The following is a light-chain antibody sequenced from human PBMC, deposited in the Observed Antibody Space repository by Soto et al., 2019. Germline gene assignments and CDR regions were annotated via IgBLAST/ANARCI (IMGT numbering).Light chain of an antibody. V-gene: IGKV1-12*01. J-gene: IGKJ1*01. Sequence: DIQMTRSPSSVSAFVGDRVTITCRASQDISGWLAWYQQKPGKAPKVLIHTASSLEGGVPSRFSGSGSGTDFTLTISSLQPEDFAIYYCQQGNSFPTFGQGTKVEIK. CDR2: TAS. CDR1: QDISGW. CDR3: QQGNSFPT.